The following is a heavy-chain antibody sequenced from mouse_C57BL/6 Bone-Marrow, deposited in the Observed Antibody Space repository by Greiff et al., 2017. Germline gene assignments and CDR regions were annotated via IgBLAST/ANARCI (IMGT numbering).Heavy chain of an antibody. Sequence: VQLQESGAELVKPGASVKISCKASGYAFSSYWMNWVKQRPGKGLEWIGQIYPGDGDTNYNGKFKGKATLTADKSSSTTYMQLSSLTSEDSAVYFCARDVTYYYGSSPAWFAYWGQGTLVTVSA. V-gene: IGHV1-80*01. CDR1: GYAFSSYW. J-gene: IGHJ3*01. CDR3: ARDVTYYYGSSPAWFAY. CDR2: IYPGDGDT. D-gene: IGHD1-1*01.